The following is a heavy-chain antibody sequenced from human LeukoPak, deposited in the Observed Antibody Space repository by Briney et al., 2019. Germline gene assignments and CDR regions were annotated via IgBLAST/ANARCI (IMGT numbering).Heavy chain of an antibody. J-gene: IGHJ4*02. D-gene: IGHD2-21*02. Sequence: PGGSLRLSCAASGFTFSSYTMHWVRQAPGKGLEWVAVISYDGTNKDYADSVKGRFTISRDNSKNTLYLHMTSLRIGDTAVHYCARERRPGGAACLDQWGQGALVTVSS. CDR2: ISYDGTNK. V-gene: IGHV3-30*04. CDR3: ARERRPGGAACLDQ. CDR1: GFTFSSYT.